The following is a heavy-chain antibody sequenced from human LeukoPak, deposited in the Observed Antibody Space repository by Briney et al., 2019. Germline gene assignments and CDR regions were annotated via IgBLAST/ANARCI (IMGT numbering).Heavy chain of an antibody. V-gene: IGHV3-21*01. D-gene: IGHD3-3*01. J-gene: IGHJ5*02. Sequence: GGSLRLSCAASGFTFSSYSMNWVRQAPGKGLEWVSSISSSSSYIYYADSVKGRFTISRDNAKNSLYLQMNSLRAEDTAVYYCARAIFGVVISSSDPWGQGTLVTVSS. CDR3: ARAIFGVVISSSDP. CDR1: GFTFSSYS. CDR2: ISSSSSYI.